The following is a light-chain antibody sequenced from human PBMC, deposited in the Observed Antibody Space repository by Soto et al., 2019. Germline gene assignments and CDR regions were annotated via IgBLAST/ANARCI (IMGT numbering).Light chain of an antibody. CDR1: TLPKQY. V-gene: IGLV3-25*03. J-gene: IGLJ2*01. Sequence: SYELTQPPSVSVSPGQTARITCSGDTLPKQYAYWYQQRPGQAPVMVMSKDTERPSGIPVRFSGSSSGTTVTLTISGVQAEDEADDHCQSADRSGTLVFGGGTKLTVL. CDR3: QSADRSGTLV. CDR2: KDT.